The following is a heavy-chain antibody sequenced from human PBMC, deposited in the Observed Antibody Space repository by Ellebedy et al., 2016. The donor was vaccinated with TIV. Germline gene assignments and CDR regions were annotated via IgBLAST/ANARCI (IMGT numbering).Heavy chain of an antibody. V-gene: IGHV3-23*01. Sequence: GESLKISCAASGFTFRNFAMTWVRQAPGKGLEWVSSISSSGVSSDYADSVRGRVTISRDNSKSTLYLQMDSLRADDSAEYYCAKLDSSGYYYGRIDYWGQGTLVTVSP. CDR1: GFTFRNFA. J-gene: IGHJ4*02. D-gene: IGHD3-22*01. CDR2: ISSSGVSS. CDR3: AKLDSSGYYYGRIDY.